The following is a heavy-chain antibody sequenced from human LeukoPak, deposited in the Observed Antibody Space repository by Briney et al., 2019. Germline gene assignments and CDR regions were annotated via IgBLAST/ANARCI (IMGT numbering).Heavy chain of an antibody. CDR3: ARDWRGYYYDC. V-gene: IGHV6-1*01. Sequence: SQTLSLTCAISGDSVSGDSVAWNWIRQSPSRGLEWLGRTYYRSKWYNDYAASVKSRLSINPDTSQNQFSLHLNSVTPEDTAIYYCARDWRGYYYDCWGQGTLVTVSS. CDR2: TYYRSKWYN. CDR1: GDSVSGDSVA. J-gene: IGHJ4*02.